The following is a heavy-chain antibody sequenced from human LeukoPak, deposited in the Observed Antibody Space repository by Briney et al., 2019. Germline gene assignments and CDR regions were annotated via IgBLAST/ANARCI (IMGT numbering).Heavy chain of an antibody. CDR2: IYYSGST. D-gene: IGHD2-15*01. Sequence: SETLSLTCTVSGGSISSYYWSWIRQPPGKGLEWIGYIYYSGSTNYNPSLKSRVTISVDTSKNQFSLKLSSVTAADTAVYYCARGTHCSGGNCYSEWFDPWGQGTLVTVSS. J-gene: IGHJ5*02. CDR3: ARGTHCSGGNCYSEWFDP. CDR1: GGSISSYY. V-gene: IGHV4-59*01.